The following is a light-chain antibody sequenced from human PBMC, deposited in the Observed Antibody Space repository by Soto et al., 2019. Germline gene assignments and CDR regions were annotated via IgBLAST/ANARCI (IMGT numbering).Light chain of an antibody. CDR1: QSLVHSDGNTY. CDR3: MQGTHWPRT. CDR2: RVS. Sequence: DAVLTQSPVSLPVTLGQPASISCRTSQSLVHSDGNTYLNWFLQRPGQSPRRLVYRVSNRDSGVPDKISGSESGTYFALEISRVEAEDIGVYFCMQGTHWPRTFGQGTKVDIK. J-gene: IGKJ1*01. V-gene: IGKV2-30*02.